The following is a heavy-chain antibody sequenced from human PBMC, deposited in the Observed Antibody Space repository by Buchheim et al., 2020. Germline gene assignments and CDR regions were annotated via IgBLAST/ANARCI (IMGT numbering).Heavy chain of an antibody. CDR1: GFTFSIFA. CDR3: ALKYYDSRSYSYFDY. J-gene: IGHJ4*02. D-gene: IGHD3-22*01. Sequence: EVQLLESGGGLVQPGESLRLSCAASGFTFSIFAISWVRQAPGKGLKWVSTSGGSGGAAHYADSVKGRFTVSRATSKNTPYLQMHSLRAEDTARYYCALKYYDSRSYSYFDYWGQGTL. CDR2: SGGSGGAA. V-gene: IGHV3-23*01.